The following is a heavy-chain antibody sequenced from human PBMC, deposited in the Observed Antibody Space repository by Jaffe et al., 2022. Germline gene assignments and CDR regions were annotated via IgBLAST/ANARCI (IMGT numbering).Heavy chain of an antibody. V-gene: IGHV3-74*01. CDR1: GFTFSSYW. Sequence: ELHLVESGGGLVQPGGSLRLSCAASGFTFSSYWMHWVRQSPEKGLVWVSRISTDGSSTYYADSVKGRFTISRDNAKNTLYLQMNSLRAEDTAVYYCARDYKTMIDSWGQGTLVTVSS. J-gene: IGHJ5*01. CDR3: ARDYKTMIDS. CDR2: ISTDGSST. D-gene: IGHD3-22*01.